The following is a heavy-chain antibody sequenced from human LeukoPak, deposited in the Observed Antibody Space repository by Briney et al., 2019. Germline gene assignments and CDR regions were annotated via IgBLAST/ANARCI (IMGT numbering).Heavy chain of an antibody. Sequence: GKSLKISCKGSGYSFTTYWIGWVRQMPGKGLEWMGIIYLGDSDTRYSPSFEGQVTISADKSISTAYLQWSSLKASDTAMYYCARHATCTGGSCYQLDYWGQGTLVTASS. CDR1: GYSFTTYW. V-gene: IGHV5-51*01. CDR2: IYLGDSDT. J-gene: IGHJ4*02. D-gene: IGHD2-15*01. CDR3: ARHATCTGGSCYQLDY.